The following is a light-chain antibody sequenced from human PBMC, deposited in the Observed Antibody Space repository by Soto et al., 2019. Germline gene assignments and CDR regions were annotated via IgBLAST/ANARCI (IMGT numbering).Light chain of an antibody. CDR2: KAS. CDR3: QQYNSYPWT. J-gene: IGKJ1*01. V-gene: IGKV1-5*03. Sequence: DIQMTQSPSTLSASGGDRVTITCRASQSISSWLAWYQQKPGKAPKLLIYKASSLESGVPSRFSGSGSGTEFTLTISSLQPDVFATYYCQQYNSYPWTFGQGTKVEIK. CDR1: QSISSW.